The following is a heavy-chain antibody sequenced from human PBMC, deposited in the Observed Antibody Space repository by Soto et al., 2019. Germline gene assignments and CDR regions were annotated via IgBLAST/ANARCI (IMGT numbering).Heavy chain of an antibody. J-gene: IGHJ6*03. CDR1: GFTFSSYW. CDR3: ARDGFPSTILSYYYYYYMDV. D-gene: IGHD3-9*01. V-gene: IGHV3-7*01. CDR2: IKQDGSEK. Sequence: GGSLRLSCAASGFTFSSYWMSWVRQAPGKGLEWVANIKQDGSEKYYVDSVKGRFTISRDNAKNSLYLQMNSLRAEDTAVYYCARDGFPSTILSYYYYYYMDVWGKGTTVTVSS.